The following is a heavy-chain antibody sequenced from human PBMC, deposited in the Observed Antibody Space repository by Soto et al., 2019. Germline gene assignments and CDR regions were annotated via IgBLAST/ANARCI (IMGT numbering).Heavy chain of an antibody. V-gene: IGHV3-23*01. D-gene: IGHD2-2*01. CDR2: ISGSGGST. J-gene: IGHJ6*02. Sequence: GGSLRLSCAASGFTFSSYAMSWVRQAPGKGLEWVSAISGSGGSTYYADSVKGRFTISRDNSKNTLYLQMNSLRAEETAVYYCAKDGGYCSSTSCYYYPPAFSYYYGMDVWGQGTTVTVSS. CDR3: AKDGGYCSSTSCYYYPPAFSYYYGMDV. CDR1: GFTFSSYA.